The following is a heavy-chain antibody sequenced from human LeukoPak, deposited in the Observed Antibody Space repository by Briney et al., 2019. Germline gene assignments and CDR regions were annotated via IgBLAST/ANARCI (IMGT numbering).Heavy chain of an antibody. CDR1: GFTFSSYA. CDR2: ISYDGSNK. CDR3: ARVARYSSSWYGEVAY. Sequence: PGRSLRLSCAASGFTFSSYAMHWVRQAPGKGLEWVAVISYDGSNKYYADSVKGRFTISRDNSKNTLYLQMNSLRAEDTAVYYCARVARYSSSWYGEVAYWGQGTLVTVSS. J-gene: IGHJ4*02. D-gene: IGHD6-13*01. V-gene: IGHV3-30*04.